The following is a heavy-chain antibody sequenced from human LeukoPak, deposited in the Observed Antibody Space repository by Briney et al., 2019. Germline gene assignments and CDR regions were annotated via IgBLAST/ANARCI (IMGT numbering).Heavy chain of an antibody. CDR2: INPNSGGT. Sequence: ASVKVSCKASGYTFTDFYMHWVRQAPGQGLECMGWINPNSGGTNYAQKFQGRVTMTRDTSISTAYMELSRLRSDDTAVYYCATTNEVVDTAMARAVGYYFDYWGQGTLVTVSS. J-gene: IGHJ4*02. CDR1: GYTFTDFY. V-gene: IGHV1-2*02. D-gene: IGHD5-18*01. CDR3: ATTNEVVDTAMARAVGYYFDY.